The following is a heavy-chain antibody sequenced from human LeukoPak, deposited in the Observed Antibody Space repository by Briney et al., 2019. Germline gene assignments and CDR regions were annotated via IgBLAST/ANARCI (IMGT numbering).Heavy chain of an antibody. CDR2: ISSSSSYI. CDR1: GFTFSSYA. V-gene: IGHV3-21*01. CDR3: ARDFGSGVPGGH. Sequence: GGSLRLSCAASGFTFSSYAMNWVRQTPGKGLEWVSSISSSSSYIYYADSVKGRFTISRDNAKNSLYLQMNSLRAEDTAVYYCARDFGSGVPGGHWGQGTLVTVSS. D-gene: IGHD6-19*01. J-gene: IGHJ4*02.